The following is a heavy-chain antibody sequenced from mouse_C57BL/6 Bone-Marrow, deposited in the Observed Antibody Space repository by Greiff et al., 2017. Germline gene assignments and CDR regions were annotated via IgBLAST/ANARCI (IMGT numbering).Heavy chain of an antibody. CDR2: IDPANGYT. V-gene: IGHV14-3*01. CDR1: GFNFNNTN. Sequence: VQLQQSVAELVRPGASVKLSCTASGFNFNNTNMHWVKQRPEQGLEWIGRIDPANGYTKYAQKFQGKATFTADTSSNTAYLHLSSLTSEDTAFYYCARSIGREIAYWGQGTLVTVSA. CDR3: ARSIGREIAY. D-gene: IGHD2-14*01. J-gene: IGHJ3*01.